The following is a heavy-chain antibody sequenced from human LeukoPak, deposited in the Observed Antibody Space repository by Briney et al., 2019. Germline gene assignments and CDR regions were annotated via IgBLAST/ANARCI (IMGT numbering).Heavy chain of an antibody. Sequence: SETLSLTCAVYGGSFSGYYWSWIRQPPGKGLEWIGEINDSGSTNYNPSLKSRVTISVDTSKKQFSLKLGSVTATDTAVFYCARGLKLYYYMDVWGKGTTVTVSS. CDR3: ARGLKLYYYMDV. J-gene: IGHJ6*03. D-gene: IGHD1-7*01. V-gene: IGHV4-34*01. CDR1: GGSFSGYY. CDR2: INDSGST.